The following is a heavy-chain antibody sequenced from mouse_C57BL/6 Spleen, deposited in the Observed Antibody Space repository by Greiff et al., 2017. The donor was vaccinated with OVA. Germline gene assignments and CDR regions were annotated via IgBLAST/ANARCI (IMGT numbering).Heavy chain of an antibody. Sequence: EVQRVESEGGLVQPGSSMKLSCTASGFTFSDYYMAWVRQVPEKGLEWVANINYDGSSTYYLDSLKSRFIISRDNAKNILYLQMSSLKSEDTATYYCARESWDGFAYWGQGTLVTVSA. J-gene: IGHJ3*01. CDR3: ARESWDGFAY. D-gene: IGHD4-1*01. CDR2: INYDGSST. CDR1: GFTFSDYY. V-gene: IGHV5-16*01.